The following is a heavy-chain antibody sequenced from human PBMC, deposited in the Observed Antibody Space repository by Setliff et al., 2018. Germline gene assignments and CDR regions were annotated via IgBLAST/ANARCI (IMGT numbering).Heavy chain of an antibody. CDR2: IKQDGSEK. CDR3: ARETLPYYFDY. Sequence: GSLRLSCAASGFTFSNSWMSWVRQAPGKGLEWVANIKQDGSEKYYVDSVKGRFTISRDNAKNSLYLQMSTLRAEDTAVYYCARETLPYYFDYWGKGTLVTAPQ. CDR1: GFTFSNSW. J-gene: IGHJ4*02. V-gene: IGHV3-7*01.